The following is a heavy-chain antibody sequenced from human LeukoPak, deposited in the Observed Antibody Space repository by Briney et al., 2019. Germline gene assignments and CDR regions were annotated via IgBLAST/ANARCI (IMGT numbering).Heavy chain of an antibody. D-gene: IGHD6-19*01. CDR3: ARPSSSGWYHRPQSGHYFDY. CDR2: ISAYNGNT. V-gene: IGHV1-18*03. CDR1: GYTFTSYG. Sequence: ASVKVSCKASGYTFTSYGISWVRQAPGQGLEWMGWISAYNGNTNYAQKLQGRVTMTTDTSTSTAYMELRSLRSDDMAVYYCARPSSSGWYHRPQSGHYFDYWGQGTLVTVSS. J-gene: IGHJ4*02.